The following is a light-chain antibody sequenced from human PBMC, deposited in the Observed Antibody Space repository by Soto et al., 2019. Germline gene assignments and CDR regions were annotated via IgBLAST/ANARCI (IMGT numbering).Light chain of an antibody. Sequence: DIQMNQSPSTQSASVGDRVTISCRASQSISTYLAWYQQAPGKAPKLLLFEASALKSGVPSRFSGSGSATEFTLTISSLQPDDFATYYCQQYSSLPWTFGQGSKVEVK. V-gene: IGKV1-5*03. CDR3: QQYSSLPWT. J-gene: IGKJ1*01. CDR2: EAS. CDR1: QSISTY.